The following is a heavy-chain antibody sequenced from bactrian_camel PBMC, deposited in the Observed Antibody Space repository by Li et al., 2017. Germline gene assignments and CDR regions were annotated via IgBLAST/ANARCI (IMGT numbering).Heavy chain of an antibody. V-gene: IGHV3S40*01. Sequence: VESGGDLVRPGGSLRLSCAASGFTFSDYTMTWVRQAPGKGLEWVSDINSSGRSTNYANSVKGRFTISQDSARITAYLQMASLRPEDTAVYYCVPVALEERDGLVSCARWSQGTQVTVS. CDR1: GFTFSDYT. D-gene: IGHD1*01. J-gene: IGHJ4*01. CDR2: INSSGRST.